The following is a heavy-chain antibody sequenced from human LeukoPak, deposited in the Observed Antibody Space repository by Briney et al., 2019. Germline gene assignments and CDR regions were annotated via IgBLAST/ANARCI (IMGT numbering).Heavy chain of an antibody. D-gene: IGHD6-19*01. CDR3: ARPDIPIAVAGTLQPH. CDR1: GFTFSSYG. V-gene: IGHV3-23*01. J-gene: IGHJ4*02. Sequence: GGSLRLSCAASGFTFSSYGTSWVSQAPGKGLEWVSAISGSGGSTYYADSVKGRFTISRDNSKNTLYLQMNSLRAEDTAVYYCARPDIPIAVAGTLQPHWGQGTLVTVSS. CDR2: ISGSGGST.